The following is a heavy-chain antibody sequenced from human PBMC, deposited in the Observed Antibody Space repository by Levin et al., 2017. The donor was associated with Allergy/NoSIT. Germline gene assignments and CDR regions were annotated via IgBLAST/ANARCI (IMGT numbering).Heavy chain of an antibody. Sequence: GGSLRLSCAASGFTFSSYGMHWVRQAPGKGLEWVAVIWYDGSNKYYADSVKGRFTISRDNSKNTLYLQMNSLRAEDTAVYYCARDGYYDFWSGYYNEGGGDDYYGMDVWGQGTTVTVSS. CDR2: IWYDGSNK. D-gene: IGHD3-3*01. CDR3: ARDGYYDFWSGYYNEGGGDDYYGMDV. V-gene: IGHV3-33*01. J-gene: IGHJ6*02. CDR1: GFTFSSYG.